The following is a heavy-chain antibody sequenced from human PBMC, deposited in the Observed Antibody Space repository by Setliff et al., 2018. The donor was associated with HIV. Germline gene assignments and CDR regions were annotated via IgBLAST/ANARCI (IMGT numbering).Heavy chain of an antibody. CDR3: SREEGYCAGGYCQSFEY. CDR1: GGSFNIYF. CDR2: MDNSGKV. J-gene: IGHJ4*02. D-gene: IGHD2-8*02. V-gene: IGHV4-34*01. Sequence: PSETLSLTCAVSGGSFNIYFWSWIRQPPGKGLEWIGDMDNSGKVNYNPSLKGRVTISVDSSKNQVSLKVASVTSADTAVYYCSREEGYCAGGYCQSFEYWGQGTLVTVSS.